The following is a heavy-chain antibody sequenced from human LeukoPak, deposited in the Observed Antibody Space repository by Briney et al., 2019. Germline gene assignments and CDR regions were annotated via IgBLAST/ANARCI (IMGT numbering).Heavy chain of an antibody. CDR3: ARLDQLLVVYFDY. CDR2: VKQDGSEK. CDR1: GFTFSNYW. J-gene: IGHJ4*02. D-gene: IGHD2-2*01. V-gene: IGHV3-7*01. Sequence: GSPLLSCAASGFTFSNYWMTWVRPAPGKGLEWVANVKQDGSEKYYVDSVKGRFIISRGNAKNSLYLQMNSLRAEDTAVYYCARLDQLLVVYFDYWGQGTLVTASS.